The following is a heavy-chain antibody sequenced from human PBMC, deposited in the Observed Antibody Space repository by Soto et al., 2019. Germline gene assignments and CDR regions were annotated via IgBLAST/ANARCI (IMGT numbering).Heavy chain of an antibody. D-gene: IGHD3-9*01. CDR3: AKDLRTNISDYGMDV. Sequence: QVQMVESGGGLVQPGGSLRLTCVASGFTFGSPGMHWVRQAPGKGLEWVAVISYDETNEYYVDSVKGRFTISRDTSKSTLYLHMNRLRPEDTSVYKCAKDLRTNISDYGMDVWGQGTTVTVYS. CDR2: ISYDETNE. V-gene: IGHV3-30*18. CDR1: GFTFGSPG. J-gene: IGHJ6*02.